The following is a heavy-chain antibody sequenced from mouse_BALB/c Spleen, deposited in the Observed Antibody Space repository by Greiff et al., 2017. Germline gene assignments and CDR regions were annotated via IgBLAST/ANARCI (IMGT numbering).Heavy chain of an antibody. J-gene: IGHJ3*01. V-gene: IGHV1-69*02. Sequence: QVQLQQPGAELVKPGASVKLSCKASGYTLTSYWMHWVKQRPGQGLEWIGEIDPSDSYTNYNQKFKGKATLTVDKSSSTAYMQLSSLTSEDSAVYYCARPAFAYWGQGTLVTVSA. CDR1: GYTLTSYW. CDR2: IDPSDSYT. D-gene: IGHD1-2*01. CDR3: ARPAFAY.